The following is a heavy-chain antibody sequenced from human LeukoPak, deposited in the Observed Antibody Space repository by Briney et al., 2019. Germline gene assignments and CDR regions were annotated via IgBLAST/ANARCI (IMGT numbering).Heavy chain of an antibody. D-gene: IGHD6-25*01. CDR2: ISMDGGRT. CDR3: ARKGIGSSRYQNMDV. CDR1: GFTFSSYA. J-gene: IGHJ6*03. V-gene: IGHV3-23*01. Sequence: PGRSLRLSCAASGFTFSSYAMSCVRHAPGNWPEWVSTISMDGGRTYYADSVKGRFTVSRDTSKNTLYLQMNSVRAEDTAVYYCARKGIGSSRYQNMDVWGKGTTVTVSS.